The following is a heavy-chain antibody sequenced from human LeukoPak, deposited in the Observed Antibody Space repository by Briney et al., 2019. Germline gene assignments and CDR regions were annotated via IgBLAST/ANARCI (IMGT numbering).Heavy chain of an antibody. CDR3: ASLRPDLSDVFFVGFGEFYYFDY. CDR1: GFTFSSYG. D-gene: IGHD3-10*01. Sequence: PGRSLRLSCAASGFTFSSYGMHWVRQAPGKGLEWVAVIWYDGSNKYYADSVKGRFTISRDNSKNTLYLQMNSLRAEDTAVYYCASLRPDLSDVFFVGFGEFYYFDYWGQGTLVTVSS. CDR2: IWYDGSNK. J-gene: IGHJ4*02. V-gene: IGHV3-33*01.